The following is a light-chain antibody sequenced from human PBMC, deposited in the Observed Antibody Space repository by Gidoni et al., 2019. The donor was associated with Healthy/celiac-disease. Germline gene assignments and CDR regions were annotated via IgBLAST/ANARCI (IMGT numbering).Light chain of an antibody. CDR1: QSVLYSSNNKNY. Sequence: DIVMTQSPDSLAVSLGERATINCKSSQSVLYSSNNKNYLAWYQQKPGQPPKLLIYWASTRESGVPDRFSGSGSGTDFTLTINNLQAEDVAVYYCQQYYSTPLTFGQGTKVEIK. V-gene: IGKV4-1*01. CDR2: WAS. J-gene: IGKJ1*01. CDR3: QQYYSTPLT.